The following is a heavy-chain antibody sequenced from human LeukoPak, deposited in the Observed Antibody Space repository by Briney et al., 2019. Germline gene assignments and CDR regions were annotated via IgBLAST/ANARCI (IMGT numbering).Heavy chain of an antibody. CDR1: GDSVSSNSAA. Sequence: SQTLSLTCAISGDSVSSNSAAWNWIRQSPSRGLEWLGRTYYRSKWYNDYAVSVKSRITINPDTSKNQFSLQLNTVTPEDTAVYYCARDFPMRAQWLVRGAVLHDAFDIWGQGTTVTVSS. CDR2: TYYRSKWYN. V-gene: IGHV6-1*01. CDR3: ARDFPMRAQWLVRGAVLHDAFDI. D-gene: IGHD6-19*01. J-gene: IGHJ3*02.